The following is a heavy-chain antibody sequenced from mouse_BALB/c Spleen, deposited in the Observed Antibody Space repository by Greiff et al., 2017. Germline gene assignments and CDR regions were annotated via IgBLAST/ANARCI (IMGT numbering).Heavy chain of an antibody. J-gene: IGHJ3*01. Sequence: EVMLVESGGGLVQPGGSLRLSCATSGFTFTDYYMSWVRQPPGKALEWLGFIRNKANGYTTEYSASVKGRFTISRDNSQSILYLQMNTLRAEDSATYYCARGIYYYGTQFAYWGQGTLVTVSA. D-gene: IGHD1-1*01. V-gene: IGHV7-3*02. CDR3: ARGIYYYGTQFAY. CDR2: IRNKANGYTT. CDR1: GFTFTDYY.